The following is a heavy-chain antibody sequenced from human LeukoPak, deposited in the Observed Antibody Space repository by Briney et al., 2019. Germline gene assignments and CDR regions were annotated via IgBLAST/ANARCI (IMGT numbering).Heavy chain of an antibody. J-gene: IGHJ5*02. CDR1: GGSISSYY. V-gene: IGHV4-59*08. CDR3: ARGKMRNYSSSWYPGFGFDP. CDR2: IYYSGST. D-gene: IGHD6-13*01. Sequence: NPSETLSLTCTVSGGSISSYYWSWIRQPPGKGLEWIGYIYYSGSTNYNPSLKSRVTISVDTSKNQFSLKLSSVTAADTAVYYCARGKMRNYSSSWYPGFGFDPWGQGTLVTVSS.